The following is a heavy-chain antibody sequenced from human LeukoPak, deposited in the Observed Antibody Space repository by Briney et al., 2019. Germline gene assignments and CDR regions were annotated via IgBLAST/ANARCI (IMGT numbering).Heavy chain of an antibody. Sequence: AAAKVSSKDSGYAFTGYYMHWVRPAPGQGREWMGWIIPNSGDIKYAQDSQDRVNVTSDTSSSTAYIELNGQSSDDTAVYFCARGPSYEDGSGVYYFDYWGQGTLVTVSS. J-gene: IGHJ4*02. CDR3: ARGPSYEDGSGVYYFDY. CDR1: GYAFTGYY. V-gene: IGHV1-2*02. CDR2: IIPNSGDI. D-gene: IGHD3-22*01.